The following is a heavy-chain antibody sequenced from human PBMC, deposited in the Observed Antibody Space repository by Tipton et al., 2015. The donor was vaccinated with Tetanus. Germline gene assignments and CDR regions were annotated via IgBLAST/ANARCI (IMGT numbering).Heavy chain of an antibody. CDR3: ARIHDYWSGYFDF. V-gene: IGHV4-61*01. CDR2: ILYGKST. J-gene: IGHJ4*02. D-gene: IGHD3-3*01. CDR1: GGSISSGSYY. Sequence: LRLSCTVSGGSISSGSYYWSWVRQPPGKGLEYLGYILYGKSTHFNPSLQSRLSMSGDPVKNQFSLRLTSVTAADTAVYYCARIHDYWSGYFDFWGQGTPVTVSP.